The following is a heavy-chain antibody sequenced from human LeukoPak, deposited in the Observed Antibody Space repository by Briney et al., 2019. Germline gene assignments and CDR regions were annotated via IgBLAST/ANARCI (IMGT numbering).Heavy chain of an antibody. CDR2: ISSSSSYT. D-gene: IGHD6-19*01. Sequence: PGGSLRLSCAASGFTFSDYYMSWIRQAPGKGLEWVSYISSSSSYTNYADSVKGRFTISRDNAKNSLYLQMNSLRAEDTAVYYCARETAVAGTHCDYWGQGTLVTVSS. CDR3: ARETAVAGTHCDY. V-gene: IGHV3-11*06. J-gene: IGHJ4*02. CDR1: GFTFSDYY.